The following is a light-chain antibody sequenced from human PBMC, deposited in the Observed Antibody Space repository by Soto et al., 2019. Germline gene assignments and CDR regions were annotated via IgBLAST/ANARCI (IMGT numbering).Light chain of an antibody. V-gene: IGLV2-23*01. Sequence: QSVLTQPASVSGSPGQSITISCTGTSSDVGSYNLVSWYQQHPGKAPKLMIYEGSKRPSGVSNRFSGSKSGNTASPTISGLQAEDEADYYCCSYAGSSTSPGYVFGTGTKVTVL. CDR2: EGS. J-gene: IGLJ1*01. CDR3: CSYAGSSTSPGYV. CDR1: SSDVGSYNL.